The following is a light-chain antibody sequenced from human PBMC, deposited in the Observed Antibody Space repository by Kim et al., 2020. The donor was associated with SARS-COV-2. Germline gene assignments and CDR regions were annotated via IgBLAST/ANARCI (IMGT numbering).Light chain of an antibody. Sequence: ALGQTVRITCQGDSLRSYYASWYQQKPGQAPVLVIYGKNNRPSGIPDRFSGSSSGNTASLTITGAQAEDEADYYCNSRDSSGNHVIFGGGTQLTVL. V-gene: IGLV3-19*01. CDR1: SLRSYY. CDR3: NSRDSSGNHVI. CDR2: GKN. J-gene: IGLJ2*01.